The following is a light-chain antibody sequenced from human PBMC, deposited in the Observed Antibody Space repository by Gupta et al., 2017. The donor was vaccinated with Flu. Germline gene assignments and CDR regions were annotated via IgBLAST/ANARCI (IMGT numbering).Light chain of an antibody. CDR1: DIGSKR. J-gene: IGLJ3*02. CDR2: DDS. V-gene: IGLV3-21*02. CDR3: QVWNSGSDGSRM. Sequence: SYVLTQPPSVSVAPGQTARISCGGNDIGSKRVHWYQQRPGQAPVLVVYDDSDRPSGIPERFFGSNSVNTATLTISRVEAGDEADYYCQVWNSGSDGSRMFGGGTKLTVL.